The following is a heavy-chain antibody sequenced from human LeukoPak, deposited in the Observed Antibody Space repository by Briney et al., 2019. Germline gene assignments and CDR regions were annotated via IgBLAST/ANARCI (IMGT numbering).Heavy chain of an antibody. D-gene: IGHD2-21*01. J-gene: IGHJ4*02. Sequence: GRSLRLSCAASGFSFSLFWMSWVRQAPGKGLEWVASINQDGSERYSVDSVKGRFTISRDNAWNSLYLQMNSLRAEDTAVYCCARDHVDPGLFFDSWGQGTLVTVSS. CDR1: GFSFSLFW. CDR2: INQDGSER. CDR3: ARDHVDPGLFFDS. V-gene: IGHV3-7*01.